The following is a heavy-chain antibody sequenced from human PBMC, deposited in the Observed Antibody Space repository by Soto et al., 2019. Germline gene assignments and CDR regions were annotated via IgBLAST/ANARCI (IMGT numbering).Heavy chain of an antibody. CDR2: IYYSGST. CDR1: GGSISSYY. D-gene: IGHD1-26*01. V-gene: IGHV4-59*01. Sequence: SETLSLTCTVSGGSISSYYWSWIRQPPGKGLEWIGCIYYSGSTNYNPSLKSRVTISVDTSKNQFSLKLSSVTAADTAVYYWARDSARTFDYRGQATFVTCSS. CDR3: ARDSARTFDY. J-gene: IGHJ4*02.